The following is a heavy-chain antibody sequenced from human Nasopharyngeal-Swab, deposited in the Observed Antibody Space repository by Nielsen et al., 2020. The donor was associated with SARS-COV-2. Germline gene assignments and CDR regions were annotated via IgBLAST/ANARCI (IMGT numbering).Heavy chain of an antibody. CDR2: IYYSGST. V-gene: IGHV4-39*07. Sequence: WIRQPPGKGLEWIGSIYYSGSTYYNPSLKSRVTISVDTSKNQFSLKLSSVTAADTAVYYCARDDDSSGYYPFGYWGQGTLVTVSS. J-gene: IGHJ4*02. CDR3: ARDDDSSGYYPFGY. D-gene: IGHD3-22*01.